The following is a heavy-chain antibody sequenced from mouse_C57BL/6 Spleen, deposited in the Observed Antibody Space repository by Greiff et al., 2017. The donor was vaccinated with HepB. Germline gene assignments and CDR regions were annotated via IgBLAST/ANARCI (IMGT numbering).Heavy chain of an antibody. J-gene: IGHJ4*01. CDR1: GFNIKDYY. D-gene: IGHD1-1*01. CDR3: AFYYYGSSYNAMDY. V-gene: IGHV14-2*01. Sequence: VQLQQSGAELVKPGASVKLSCTASGFNIKDYYMHWVKQRTEQGLEWIGRIDPEDGETKYAQKFQGKATITADTSSNTAYLQLSSLTSEDTAVYYGAFYYYGSSYNAMDYWGQGTSVTVSS. CDR2: IDPEDGET.